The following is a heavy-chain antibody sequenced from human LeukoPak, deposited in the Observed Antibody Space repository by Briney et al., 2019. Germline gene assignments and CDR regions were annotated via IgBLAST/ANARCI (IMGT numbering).Heavy chain of an antibody. CDR1: GGSFSGYY. CDR3: ARDNSYYYDSSGAFDI. CDR2: INHSGST. V-gene: IGHV4-34*01. J-gene: IGHJ3*02. Sequence: SETLSLTCAVYGGSFSGYYWSWIRQPPGKGLEWIGEINHSGSTNYNPSLKSRVTISVDTSKNQFSLKLSSVTAADTAVYYRARDNSYYYDSSGAFDIWGQGTMVTVSS. D-gene: IGHD3-22*01.